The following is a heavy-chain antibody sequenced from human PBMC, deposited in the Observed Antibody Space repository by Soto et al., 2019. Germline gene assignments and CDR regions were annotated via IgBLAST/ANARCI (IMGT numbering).Heavy chain of an antibody. D-gene: IGHD2-15*01. CDR2: INPNSGAT. V-gene: IGHV1-2*06. CDR1: GYTFPGYF. Sequence: ASVKASSKASGYTFPGYFIHWLRHAPGQGLDWMGRINPNSGATNYARKFQDRVTMTRNTSINTAYMELSSLKPNYTAIYYCANLPPTPDWFDLWGQGTLVTVSS. J-gene: IGHJ5*02. CDR3: ANLPPTPDWFDL.